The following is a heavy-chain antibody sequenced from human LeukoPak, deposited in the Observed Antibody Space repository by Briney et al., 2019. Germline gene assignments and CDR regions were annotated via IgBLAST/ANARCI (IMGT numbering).Heavy chain of an antibody. D-gene: IGHD3-3*01. CDR3: AKLTSMTMKLYYFGY. V-gene: IGHV3-23*01. J-gene: IGHJ4*02. CDR2: ISGSGGST. CDR1: GFTFSSYA. Sequence: GGSLRLSCAASGFTFSSYAMSWVRQAPGKGLEWVSAISGSGGSTYYADSVKGRFTISRDNSKNTLYLQMNSLRAEDTAVYYFAKLTSMTMKLYYFGYGGQGTLVTVSS.